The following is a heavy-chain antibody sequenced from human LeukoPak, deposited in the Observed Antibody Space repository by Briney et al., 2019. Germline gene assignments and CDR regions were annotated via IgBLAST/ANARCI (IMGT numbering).Heavy chain of an antibody. Sequence: PSETLSLTCTGYGGSISGYYWSWIRQPPGKGLEYIGYIYYSGSTNCNPSLKSRVTISVDTSKNQFSLKLSSVTAADTAVYYCAKFGMYSFDYWGEGTLVTVSS. CDR2: IYYSGST. D-gene: IGHD3-16*01. CDR1: GGSISGYY. J-gene: IGHJ4*02. CDR3: AKFGMYSFDY. V-gene: IGHV4-59*01.